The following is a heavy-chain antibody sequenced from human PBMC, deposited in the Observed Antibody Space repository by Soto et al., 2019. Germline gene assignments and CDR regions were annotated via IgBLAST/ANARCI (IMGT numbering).Heavy chain of an antibody. D-gene: IGHD5-12*01. CDR2: TYSRSKWSN. Sequence: SQTLSLTCAVSGDSVSSNSAAWNWSRQSPSRGLEWLGRTYSRSKWSNDYAASVKSRITINPDTSKNQLSLQQKCGTPEDTAISYCASEDDTSGYENYWYPYYGMNCLGQVTTGTVSS. CDR3: ASEDDTSGYENYWYPYYGMNC. V-gene: IGHV6-1*01. CDR1: GDSVSSNSAA. J-gene: IGHJ6*02.